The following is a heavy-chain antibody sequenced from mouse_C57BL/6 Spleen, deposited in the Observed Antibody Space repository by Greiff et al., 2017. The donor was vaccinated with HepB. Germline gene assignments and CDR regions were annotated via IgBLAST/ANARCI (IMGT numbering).Heavy chain of an antibody. CDR1: GYTFTSYW. CDR2: IYPGSGST. CDR3: ARQLRLPGKYFDY. Sequence: QVQLQQPGAELVKPGASVKMSCKASGYTFTSYWITWVKQRPGQGLEWIGDIYPGSGSTNYNEKFKSKATLTVYTSSSTAYMQLSSLTSEDSAVYYCARQLRLPGKYFDYWGQGTTLTVSS. V-gene: IGHV1-55*01. D-gene: IGHD3-2*02. J-gene: IGHJ2*01.